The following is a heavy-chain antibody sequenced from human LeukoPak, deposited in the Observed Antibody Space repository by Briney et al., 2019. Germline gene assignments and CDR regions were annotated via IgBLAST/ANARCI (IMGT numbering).Heavy chain of an antibody. CDR2: LSGSGSTT. D-gene: IGHD6-13*01. J-gene: IGHJ4*02. CDR3: AKAGYSSSWPLDY. V-gene: IGHV3-23*01. Sequence: GGSLRLSCAASGFTFSSYAMSWVRQAPGKGLEWVSALSGSGSTTYYADSVKGRFTISRDNSKNTLFLEMNSLRVEDTAVYYCAKAGYSSSWPLDYWGQGTQVTVSS. CDR1: GFTFSSYA.